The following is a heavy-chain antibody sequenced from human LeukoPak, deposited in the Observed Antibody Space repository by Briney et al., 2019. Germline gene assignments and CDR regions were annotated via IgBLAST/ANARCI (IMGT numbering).Heavy chain of an antibody. J-gene: IGHJ4*02. V-gene: IGHV3-48*03. CDR3: ARGDGYNTDLDY. Sequence: PGGSLRLSCAASGFTFSSYEMNWVRQAPGKGLEWVSYISSIGSTIYYADSVKGRFTISRDNAKNSLYLQMNSLRAEDTAVYYCARGDGYNTDLDYWGQGTLVTVSS. CDR2: ISSIGSTI. CDR1: GFTFSSYE. D-gene: IGHD5-24*01.